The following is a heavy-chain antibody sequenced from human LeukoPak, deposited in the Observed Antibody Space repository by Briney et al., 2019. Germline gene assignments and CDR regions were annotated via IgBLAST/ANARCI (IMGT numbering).Heavy chain of an antibody. CDR3: ATAYDFWSGPDDY. J-gene: IGHJ4*02. D-gene: IGHD3-3*01. CDR1: GYSISSGYY. Sequence: SETLSLTCAVSGYSISSGYYWGWIRQPPGKGLEWIGSIYHSGSTYYNPSLKSRVTISVDTSKNQFSLKLSSVTAADTAVYYCATAYDFWSGPDDYWGQGTLVTVSS. CDR2: IYHSGST. V-gene: IGHV4-38-2*01.